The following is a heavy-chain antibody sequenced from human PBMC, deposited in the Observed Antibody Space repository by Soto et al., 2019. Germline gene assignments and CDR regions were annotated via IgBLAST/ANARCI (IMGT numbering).Heavy chain of an antibody. V-gene: IGHV3-30*18. Sequence: GGSLRLSCAASGFTFSIYGTHWVRQAPGKGLGWVAVISYDGSKKDYADSVKGRFTISRDNSKNTLYLQMNSLRAEDTAVYYCAKGAENYYDSSGYYERDYYYYYGMDVWGQGTTVTV. D-gene: IGHD3-22*01. J-gene: IGHJ6*02. CDR2: ISYDGSKK. CDR3: AKGAENYYDSSGYYERDYYYYYGMDV. CDR1: GFTFSIYG.